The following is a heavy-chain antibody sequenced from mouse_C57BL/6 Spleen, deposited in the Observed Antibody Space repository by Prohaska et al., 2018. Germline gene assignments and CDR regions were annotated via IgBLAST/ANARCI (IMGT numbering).Heavy chain of an antibody. J-gene: IGHJ2*01. CDR1: GFNIKDDY. CDR3: TTGGTEYYFDY. V-gene: IGHV14-4*01. D-gene: IGHD3-3*01. CDR2: IDPENGDT. Sequence: EVQLQQSGAELVRPGASVKLSCTASGFNIKDDYMHWVKQRPEQGLEWIGWIDPENGDTEYASKFQGKATITADTSSNTAYLQLSSLTSEDTAVYYCTTGGTEYYFDYWGQGTTLTVSS.